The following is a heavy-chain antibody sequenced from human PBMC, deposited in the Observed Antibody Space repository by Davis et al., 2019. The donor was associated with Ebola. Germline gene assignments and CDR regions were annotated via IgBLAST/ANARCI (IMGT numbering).Heavy chain of an antibody. CDR2: IGPASDT. Sequence: PGGSLRLSCAASGFTFSSYDMHWVRQATGKGLEWVSAIGPASDTYYPGSVKGRFTISRENAKNSLYLQMNSLRAGDTAVYYCARAKVTTVTTANYYYYYGMDVWGQGTTVTVSS. CDR1: GFTFSSYD. CDR3: ARAKVTTVTTANYYYYYGMDV. J-gene: IGHJ6*02. D-gene: IGHD4-17*01. V-gene: IGHV3-13*01.